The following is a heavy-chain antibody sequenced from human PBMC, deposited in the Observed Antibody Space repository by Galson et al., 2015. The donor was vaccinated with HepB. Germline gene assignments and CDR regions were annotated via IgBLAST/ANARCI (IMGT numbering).Heavy chain of an antibody. D-gene: IGHD3-9*01. CDR3: ARLRLVIRNYWYFDL. Sequence: SETLSLTCTVSGGSISSSSYYWGWIRQPPGKGLEWIGSIYYSGSTYYNPSLKSRVTISVDTSKNQFSRKLSSVTAADTAVYYCARLRLVIRNYWYFDLWGRGTLVTVSS. CDR2: IYYSGST. J-gene: IGHJ2*01. V-gene: IGHV4-39*01. CDR1: GGSISSSSYY.